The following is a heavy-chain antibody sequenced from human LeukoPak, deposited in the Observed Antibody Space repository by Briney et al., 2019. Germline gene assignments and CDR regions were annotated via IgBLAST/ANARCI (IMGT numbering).Heavy chain of an antibody. Sequence: GGSLRLSCAASGFIFSNYWMHWVRQHPGKEPVWVARVTGEGSSIYADSVKGRFTISRDNAKNRVSLQMNSLRVEDTGVYYCVRESSGYASWGRGTLVTVSS. V-gene: IGHV3-74*01. CDR1: GFIFSNYW. J-gene: IGHJ5*02. CDR2: VTGEGSS. CDR3: VRESSGYAS. D-gene: IGHD3-22*01.